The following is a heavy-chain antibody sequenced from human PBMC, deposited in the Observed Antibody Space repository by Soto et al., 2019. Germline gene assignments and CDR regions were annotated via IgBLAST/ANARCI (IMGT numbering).Heavy chain of an antibody. CDR1: GGSISRYH. D-gene: IGHD2-8*01. CDR2: AYYSGDT. J-gene: IGHJ5*02. V-gene: IGHV4-59*01. Sequence: SETLSLTCSVSGGSISRYHWSWIRQPPGKGLEWIGYAYYSGDTGYNPSLQSRVTMAVDTSKNQVSLKLTSVTAADTAVYYCARDRSTYGGGGTGEVKENWFDPWGQGALVTVSS. CDR3: ARDRSTYGGGGTGEVKENWFDP.